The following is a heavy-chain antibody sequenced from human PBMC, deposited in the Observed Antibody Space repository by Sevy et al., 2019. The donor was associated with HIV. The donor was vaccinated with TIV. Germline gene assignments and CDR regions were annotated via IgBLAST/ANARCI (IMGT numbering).Heavy chain of an antibody. CDR1: GFIFSDYT. Sequence: GGYLRLYCAASGFIFSDYTLHWVRQAPGTGLVWVAVISYDGSFTYYADSVEGRFTISRDNSKNTLFLQMNSLRHEDTAVYYCARSQSSSWHYFDYWGQGTLVTVSS. V-gene: IGHV3-30*04. D-gene: IGHD6-13*01. J-gene: IGHJ4*02. CDR2: ISYDGSFT. CDR3: ARSQSSSWHYFDY.